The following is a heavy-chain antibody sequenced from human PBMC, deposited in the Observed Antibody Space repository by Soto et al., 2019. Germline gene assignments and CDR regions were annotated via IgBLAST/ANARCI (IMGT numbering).Heavy chain of an antibody. Sequence: QVQLVQSGAEVKKPGASVKVSCKASGYTFTSYDLNWVRQATGQGLEWMGWMNPNSGNTGYAQKFQGRATMTRNTSISTADMELRSLRSEYTAVYYCATTLYGDNVDYGVQGTLVTFYS. J-gene: IGHJ4*02. CDR1: GYTFTSYD. CDR2: MNPNSGNT. V-gene: IGHV1-8*01. CDR3: ATTLYGDNVDY. D-gene: IGHD4-17*01.